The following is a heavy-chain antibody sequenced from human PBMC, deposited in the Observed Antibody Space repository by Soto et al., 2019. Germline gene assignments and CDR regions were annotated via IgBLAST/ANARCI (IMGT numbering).Heavy chain of an antibody. J-gene: IGHJ6*03. CDR3: ARLFWSELPPPFLYYYYMDV. Sequence: SETLSLTCTVSGGSISSSSYYWGWIRQPPGKGLEWIGNIYYSGSTNHNPSLKSRVTISVDTSKNQFSLKLSSVTAADTAVYYCARLFWSELPPPFLYYYYMDVWGKGTTVTVSS. V-gene: IGHV4-39*07. CDR2: IYYSGST. D-gene: IGHD3-3*01. CDR1: GGSISSSSYY.